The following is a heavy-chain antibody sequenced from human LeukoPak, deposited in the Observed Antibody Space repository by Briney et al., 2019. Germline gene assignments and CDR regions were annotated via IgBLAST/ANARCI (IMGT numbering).Heavy chain of an antibody. J-gene: IGHJ4*02. D-gene: IGHD3-3*01. CDR3: AREGNDFWSGYYGGLFDY. V-gene: IGHV3-7*01. Sequence: PGGSLRLSCAASGFTFSSYWMSWVRQAPGKGLEWVANIKQDGSEKYYVDSVKGRFTISRDYAKNSLYLQMNSLRAEDTAVYYCAREGNDFWSGYYGGLFDYWGQGTLVTVSS. CDR1: GFTFSSYW. CDR2: IKQDGSEK.